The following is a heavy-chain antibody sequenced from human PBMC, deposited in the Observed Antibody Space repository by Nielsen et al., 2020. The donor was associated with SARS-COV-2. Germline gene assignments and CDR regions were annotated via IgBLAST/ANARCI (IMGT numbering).Heavy chain of an antibody. CDR2: INAGNGNT. V-gene: IGHV1-3*01. Sequence: ASVKVSCKASAYTFTSYAMHWVRQAPGQRLEWMGWINAGNGNTKYSQKFQGRVTITRDTSASTAYMELSSLRSEDTAVYYCARDVISRYFDWLDAFDIWGQGTMVTVSS. D-gene: IGHD3-9*01. CDR3: ARDVISRYFDWLDAFDI. J-gene: IGHJ3*02. CDR1: AYTFTSYA.